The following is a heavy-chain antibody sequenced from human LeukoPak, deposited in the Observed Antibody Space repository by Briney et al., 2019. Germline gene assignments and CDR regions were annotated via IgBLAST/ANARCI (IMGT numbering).Heavy chain of an antibody. CDR2: IYHSGST. J-gene: IGHJ4*02. Sequence: KTSETLSLTCAVSGYSISSGYYWGWIRPPPGKGLEWIGSIYHSGSTYYNPSLKSRVTISVDTSKNQFSLKLSSVTAADTAVYYCAREEDSSGWYGNYWGQGTLVTVSS. CDR3: AREEDSSGWYGNY. D-gene: IGHD6-19*01. CDR1: GYSISSGYY. V-gene: IGHV4-38-2*02.